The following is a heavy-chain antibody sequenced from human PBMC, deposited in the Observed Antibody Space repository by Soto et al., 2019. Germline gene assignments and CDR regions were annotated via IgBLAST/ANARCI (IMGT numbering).Heavy chain of an antibody. V-gene: IGHV3-48*03. J-gene: IGHJ5*01. Sequence: GGSLRLSCAASGFTFSNFEMHWVRQAPGKGLEWVSYINTAGSTKYYAESVKGRFTISRDNAKISLHIQMNILRAEDTVVYYCTRDASRVSSARVCFDPWGPGTIVTV. D-gene: IGHD6-13*01. CDR1: GFTFSNFE. CDR3: TRDASRVSSARVCFDP. CDR2: INTAGSTK.